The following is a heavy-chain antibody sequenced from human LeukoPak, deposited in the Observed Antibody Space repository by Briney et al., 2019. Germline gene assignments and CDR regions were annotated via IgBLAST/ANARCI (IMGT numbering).Heavy chain of an antibody. CDR2: INHSGST. CDR3: ARPLTYGSGTYYWDH. Sequence: SETLSLTCAVYGGSFSGYYWSWIRQPPGKGLAWIGEINHSGSTNYNPSLKSRVTISVDTSKNQFSLKLSSVTAADTAVYYCARPLTYGSGTYYWDHWGQGTLVTVSS. V-gene: IGHV4-34*01. J-gene: IGHJ4*02. CDR1: GGSFSGYY. D-gene: IGHD3-10*01.